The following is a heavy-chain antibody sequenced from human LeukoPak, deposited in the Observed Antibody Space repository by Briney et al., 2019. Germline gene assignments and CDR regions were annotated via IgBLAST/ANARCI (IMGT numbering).Heavy chain of an antibody. D-gene: IGHD3/OR15-3a*01. V-gene: IGHV4-59*01. Sequence: SETLSLTCTVSGGSIRSDYWSWMRLPPGKGLELMGYFYYTGSTNYSEYNPYLKSRVTISGDMSKNQFSLKLTSVTAADTAVYYCARGTEVRSGTFDIWGQGTVVTVSS. J-gene: IGHJ3*02. CDR2: FYYTGST. CDR1: GGSIRSDY. CDR3: ARGTEVRSGTFDI.